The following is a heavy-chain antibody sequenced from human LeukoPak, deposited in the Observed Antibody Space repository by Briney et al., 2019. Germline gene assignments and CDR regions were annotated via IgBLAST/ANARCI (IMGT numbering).Heavy chain of an antibody. CDR3: ARVIGATGTGDS. V-gene: IGHV4-59*01. D-gene: IGHD6-13*01. CDR1: GGSINSYY. CDR2: IYYTGTT. J-gene: IGHJ4*02. Sequence: SETLSLTCSVSGGSINSYYWSWIRQPPGKGLEWIGYIYYTGTTNYNPSLESRVTISVDTSKKKFSLKLSSVTAADTAVYYYARVIGATGTGDSWGQGTLVTVSS.